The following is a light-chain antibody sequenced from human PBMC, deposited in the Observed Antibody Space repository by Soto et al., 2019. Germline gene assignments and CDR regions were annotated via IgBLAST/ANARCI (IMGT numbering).Light chain of an antibody. J-gene: IGKJ3*01. CDR2: GAS. CDR1: QSVSSSY. V-gene: IGKV3-20*01. CDR3: QQYGGRGIT. Sequence: EIVLTQSPGTLSLSPGERATLSCRASQSVSSSYLAWYQQKPGQAPRLLIYGASSRATGIPDRFSGSGSGTDFTLTISRLEPEDFAVYYCQQYGGRGITFGPGTKVDIK.